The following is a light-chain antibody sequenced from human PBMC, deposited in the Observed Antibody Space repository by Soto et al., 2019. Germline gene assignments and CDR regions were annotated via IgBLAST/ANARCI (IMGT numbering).Light chain of an antibody. CDR1: SSNIGSNF. CDR2: RNN. Sequence: QSVLTQPPSASATPGQRVTMSCSGSSSNIGSNFVFWYQQFPGTAPKLLIYRNNQRPSGVPDRFSGSKSGTSASLAISGFRSEDEADYYCAAWDDSLSGWVFGGGTKLTVL. J-gene: IGLJ3*02. CDR3: AAWDDSLSGWV. V-gene: IGLV1-47*01.